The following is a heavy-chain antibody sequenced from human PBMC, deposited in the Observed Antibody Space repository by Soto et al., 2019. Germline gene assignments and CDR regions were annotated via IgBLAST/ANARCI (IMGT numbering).Heavy chain of an antibody. CDR3: AKDRQFRSYYESAGHYND. D-gene: IGHD3-22*01. J-gene: IGHJ4*02. Sequence: EVQLLESGGGLVQPGGSLRLTCVGSGFTFRNQDMRWVRQAPGKGLEWGSGISVRGGVTYYADSVKGRFTISRDNSKNTLYLQMNNLRANDTAVYYCAKDRQFRSYYESAGHYNDWGQGTLVTVSS. CDR1: GFTFRNQD. V-gene: IGHV3-23*01. CDR2: ISVRGGVT.